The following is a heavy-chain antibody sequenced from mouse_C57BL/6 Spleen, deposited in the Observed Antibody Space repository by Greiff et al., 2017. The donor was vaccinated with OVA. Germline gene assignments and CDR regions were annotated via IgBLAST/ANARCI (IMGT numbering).Heavy chain of an antibody. CDR2: INYDGSST. J-gene: IGHJ2*01. V-gene: IGHV5-16*01. CDR3: ARETAQATFDY. Sequence: EVKVIESEGGLVQPGSSMKLSRTASGFTFSDYYMAWVRQVPEKGLEWVANINYDGSSTYYLDSLKSRFIISRDNAKNILYLQMSSLKSEDTATYYCARETAQATFDYWGQGTTLTVSS. D-gene: IGHD3-2*02. CDR1: GFTFSDYY.